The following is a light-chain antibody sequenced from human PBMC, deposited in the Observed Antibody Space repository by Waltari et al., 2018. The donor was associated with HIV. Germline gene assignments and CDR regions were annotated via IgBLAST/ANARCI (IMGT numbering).Light chain of an antibody. CDR1: SSDVGGYNY. Sequence: QSALTQPASVSGSPGQSITISCTGTSSDVGGYNYVSWYQQHPGKAPKLMIYEVSNRPSWISNRFSGSKSGNTASLTISGLQAEDEADYYCSSYTTSSALVFGGGTNLTVL. J-gene: IGLJ2*01. CDR3: SSYTTSSALV. CDR2: EVS. V-gene: IGLV2-14*01.